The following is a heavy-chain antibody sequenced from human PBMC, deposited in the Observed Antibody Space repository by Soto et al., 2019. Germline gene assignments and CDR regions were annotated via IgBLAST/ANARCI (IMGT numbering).Heavy chain of an antibody. Sequence: PGGSLRLSCAASGFTFSSYAMSWVRQAPGKGLEWVSAISGSGGSTYYADSVKGRFTISRDNSKNTLYLQMNSLRAEDTAVYYCAKARSIAVAGSPFDYWGQGTLVTVSS. D-gene: IGHD6-19*01. CDR2: ISGSGGST. J-gene: IGHJ4*02. CDR1: GFTFSSYA. V-gene: IGHV3-23*01. CDR3: AKARSIAVAGSPFDY.